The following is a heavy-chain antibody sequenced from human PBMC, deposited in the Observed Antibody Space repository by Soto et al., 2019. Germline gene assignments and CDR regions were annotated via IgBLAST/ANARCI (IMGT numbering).Heavy chain of an antibody. CDR1: GYSISSGYY. D-gene: IGHD4-17*01. V-gene: IGHV4-38-2*01. CDR2: IYHSGST. J-gene: IGHJ4*02. Sequence: TLSLTCAVSGYSISSGYYWGWIRQPPGKGLEWIGSIYHSGSTYYNPSLKSRVTISVDTSKNQFSLKLSSVTAADTAVYYCARVWTYGDYYFDYWGQGTLVTVSS. CDR3: ARVWTYGDYYFDY.